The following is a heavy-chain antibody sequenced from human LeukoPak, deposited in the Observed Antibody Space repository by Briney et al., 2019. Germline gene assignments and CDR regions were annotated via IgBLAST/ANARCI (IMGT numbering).Heavy chain of an antibody. V-gene: IGHV3-9*01. J-gene: IGHJ4*02. D-gene: IGHD3-22*01. CDR1: GFNFVDYG. CDR3: ARDTYDSGGYYAHLDY. CDR2: VNWNSGST. Sequence: GRSLRLSCAASGFNFVDYGMHWVRQAPGKGLEWVSSVNWNSGSTAYVDSVKGRFTISRDNAKNSLYLQMSSLRAEDTAVYYCARDTYDSGGYYAHLDYWGQGTLVTVSS.